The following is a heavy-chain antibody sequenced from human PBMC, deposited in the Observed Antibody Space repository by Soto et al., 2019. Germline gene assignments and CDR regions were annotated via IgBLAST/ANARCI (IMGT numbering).Heavy chain of an antibody. CDR2: INAVYGNT. CDR3: ARDTGDGTFDF. D-gene: IGHD7-27*01. CDR1: GYTFSSYA. J-gene: IGHJ4*02. Sequence: GASVKVSCKASGYTFSSYAMHWVRQAPGQRLEWMRWINAVYGNTKSSQKFQDRVTISRDTSASTAYMELTGLRSEDTAVYYCARDTGDGTFDFWGQGTLVTVSS. V-gene: IGHV1-3*01.